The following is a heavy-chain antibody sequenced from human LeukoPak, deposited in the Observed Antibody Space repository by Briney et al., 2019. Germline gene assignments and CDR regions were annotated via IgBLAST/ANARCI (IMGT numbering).Heavy chain of an antibody. V-gene: IGHV3-30*03. Sequence: PGKSLRLSCAASGFTFSSYGMHWVRQAPGKGLEWVAVISYDGSNKYYADSVKGRFTISRDNSKNTLYLQMNSLRAEDTAVYYCARDGFDYWGQGTLVTVSS. CDR2: ISYDGSNK. J-gene: IGHJ4*02. CDR1: GFTFSSYG. CDR3: ARDGFDY.